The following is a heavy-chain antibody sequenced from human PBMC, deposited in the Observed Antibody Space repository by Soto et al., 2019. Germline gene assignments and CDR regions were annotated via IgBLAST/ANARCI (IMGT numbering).Heavy chain of an antibody. CDR1: GFTFRSFT. Sequence: GGSLRLSCAACGFTFRSFTMNWVRQAPGKGLQWVSTISSNSAFIYYTDALRGRFTISRDNAKNSLHLQMNTLRAEDTAVYYCTRDASRDSSARGWFDPWGPGTLVTVSS. J-gene: IGHJ5*02. CDR2: ISSNSAFI. D-gene: IGHD6-13*01. CDR3: TRDASRDSSARGWFDP. V-gene: IGHV3-21*01.